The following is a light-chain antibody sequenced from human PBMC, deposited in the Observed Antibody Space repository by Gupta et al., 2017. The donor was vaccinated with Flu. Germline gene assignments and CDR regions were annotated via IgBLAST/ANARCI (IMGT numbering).Light chain of an antibody. J-gene: IGKJ2*01. V-gene: IGKV3-20*01. CDR1: QSVTSTY. Sequence: DIVLQQSPGTLSLSPGDRATLSCRASQSVTSTYLAWYQRKHGQAPRILIHGASSRATGISDRFSGSGCGTDFXLNTRRXAPEDFAVYWCQHYSSSSPPYTFGXGTKLEIK. CDR2: GAS. CDR3: QHYSSSSPPYT.